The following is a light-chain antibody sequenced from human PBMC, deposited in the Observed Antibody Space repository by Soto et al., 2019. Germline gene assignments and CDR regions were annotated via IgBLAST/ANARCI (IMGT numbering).Light chain of an antibody. CDR1: QNIITY. CDR2: TAS. J-gene: IGKJ1*01. CDR3: LQDYNYPRT. Sequence: IQMTQSPSSVSASVGDRVTITCRASQNIITYLSWYQQKPGKAPKFLLYTASSLQSGVPTRFRGSGSGTDFTLTISSLQPEDFATYYCLQDYNYPRTFGQGTKVEVK. V-gene: IGKV1-6*01.